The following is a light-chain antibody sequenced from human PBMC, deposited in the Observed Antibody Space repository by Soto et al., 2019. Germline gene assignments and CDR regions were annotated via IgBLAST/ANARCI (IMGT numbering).Light chain of an antibody. V-gene: IGLV1-44*01. Sequence: QSVLTQPHSASGTPGQRGTISCSGSSSNIGTSSLHWFQQLPGTAPKLLISTTNQRPSGVPERFSGSKSGTSASLAISGLQSEDEADYYCAAWDDSLNGHVFGTGTKVTVL. CDR3: AAWDDSLNGHV. CDR2: TTN. CDR1: SSNIGTSS. J-gene: IGLJ1*01.